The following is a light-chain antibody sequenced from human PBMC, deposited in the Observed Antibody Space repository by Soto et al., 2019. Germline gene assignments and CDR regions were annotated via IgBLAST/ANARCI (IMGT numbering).Light chain of an antibody. CDR2: DVS. CDR1: SSYVGGYNY. CDR3: GSHAGNSNLV. Sequence: QSALTQPRSVSGSPGQSVTISCTGTSSYVGGYNYVSWYQQHPGKAPKLMIYDVSKRPSGVPDRFSGSKSGTTASLTISGLQAEDEADYYCGSHAGNSNLVFGGGTKLTVL. J-gene: IGLJ3*02. V-gene: IGLV2-11*01.